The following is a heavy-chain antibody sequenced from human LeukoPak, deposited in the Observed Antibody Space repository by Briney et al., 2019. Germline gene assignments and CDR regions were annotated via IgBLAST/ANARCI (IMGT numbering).Heavy chain of an antibody. Sequence: GGSLRLSCAASGFAFDDYGMSWVRQAPGKGLEWVSGINWNGGSTGYADSVKGRFTISRDNAKNSLYLQMNSLRAEDTALYYCAREDSTWTNGVYFHDVVDYWGQGTLVTVSS. V-gene: IGHV3-20*04. J-gene: IGHJ4*02. CDR2: INWNGGST. D-gene: IGHD2-8*01. CDR3: AREDSTWTNGVYFHDVVDY. CDR1: GFAFDDYG.